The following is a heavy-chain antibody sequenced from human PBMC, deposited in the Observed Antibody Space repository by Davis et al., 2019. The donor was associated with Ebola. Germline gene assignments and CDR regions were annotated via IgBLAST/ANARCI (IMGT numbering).Heavy chain of an antibody. Sequence: PGGSLRLSCAASGFTFSSYAMHWVRQAPGKGLEWVAVISYDGSNKYYADSVKGRFTISRDNSKNTLYLQMNSLRAEDTAVYYCASQSSSFSWGQGTLVTVSS. V-gene: IGHV3-30-3*01. D-gene: IGHD6-13*01. CDR2: ISYDGSNK. CDR3: ASQSSSFS. CDR1: GFTFSSYA. J-gene: IGHJ5*02.